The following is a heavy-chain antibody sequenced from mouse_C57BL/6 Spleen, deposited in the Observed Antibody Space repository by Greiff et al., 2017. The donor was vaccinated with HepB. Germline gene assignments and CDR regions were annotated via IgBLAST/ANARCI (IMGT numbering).Heavy chain of an antibody. D-gene: IGHD4-1*01. CDR3: ARLDWDVY. J-gene: IGHJ2*01. CDR1: GYTFTDYY. V-gene: IGHV1-76*01. Sequence: VKLMESGAELVRPGASVKLSCKASGYTFTDYYINWVKQRPGQGLEWIARIYPGSGNTYYNEKFKGKATLTAEKSSSTAYMQLSSLTSEDSAVYFCARLDWDVYWGQGTTLTVSS. CDR2: IYPGSGNT.